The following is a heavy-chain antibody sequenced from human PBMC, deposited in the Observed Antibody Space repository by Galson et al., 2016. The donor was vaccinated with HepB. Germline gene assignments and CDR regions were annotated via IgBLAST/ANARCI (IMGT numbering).Heavy chain of an antibody. J-gene: IGHJ4*02. V-gene: IGHV3-33*01. D-gene: IGHD2/OR15-2a*01. Sequence: SLRLSCAASGFTFSRYGMHWVRQAPGKGLEWVALIWSDGSNKYYADSVKGRFTISRDNSKNTAYLQMNSLRAEDTAIYYCARDGISSLDQWGQGILVTVSS. CDR1: GFTFSRYG. CDR2: IWSDGSNK. CDR3: ARDGISSLDQ.